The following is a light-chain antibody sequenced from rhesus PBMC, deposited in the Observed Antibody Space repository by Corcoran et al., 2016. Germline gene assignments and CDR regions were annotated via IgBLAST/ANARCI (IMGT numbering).Light chain of an antibody. CDR3: QHGYGTPFT. V-gene: IGKV1-74*01. J-gene: IGKJ3*01. Sequence: DIQMTQSPSSLSAFVGDRVTITCRASENVTNYLNWYHQKPGKAPEFLIYRASTLPTGVPSRFTGSGSGTEFFLTISSLQPEDVGTYFCQHGYGTPFTFGPGTKLDIK. CDR2: RAS. CDR1: ENVTNY.